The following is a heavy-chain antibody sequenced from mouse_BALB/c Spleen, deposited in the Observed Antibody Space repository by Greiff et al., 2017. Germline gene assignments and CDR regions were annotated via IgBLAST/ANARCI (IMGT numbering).Heavy chain of an antibody. D-gene: IGHD1-1*02. Sequence: QVQLQQPGAELVKPGASVKMSCKASGYTFTSYNMHWVKQTPGQGLEWIGAIYPGNGDTSYNQKFKGKATLTADKSSSTAYMQLSSLTSEDSAVYYCARMREGGTYWGQGTTLTVSS. CDR3: ARMREGGTY. CDR1: GYTFTSYN. V-gene: IGHV1-12*01. J-gene: IGHJ2*01. CDR2: IYPGNGDT.